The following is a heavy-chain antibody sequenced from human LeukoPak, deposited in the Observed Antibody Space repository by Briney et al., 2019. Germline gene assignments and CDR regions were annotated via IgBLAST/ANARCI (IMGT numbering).Heavy chain of an antibody. D-gene: IGHD3-22*01. V-gene: IGHV1-2*02. CDR2: INPNSGGT. J-gene: IGHJ4*02. CDR1: GYTFTGYY. CDR3: ARVTYYYDSSGYLSGRRYYFDY. Sequence: ASVKVSFKASGYTFTGYYMHWVRQAPGQGLEWMGWINPNSGGTNYAQKFQGRVTMTRDTSISTAYMELSRLRSDDTAVYYCARVTYYYDSSGYLSGRRYYFDYWGQGTLVTVSS.